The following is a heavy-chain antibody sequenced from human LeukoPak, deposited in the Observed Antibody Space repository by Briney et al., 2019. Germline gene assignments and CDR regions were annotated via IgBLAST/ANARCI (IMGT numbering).Heavy chain of an antibody. CDR2: ISSSSSYI. V-gene: IGHV3-21*01. CDR3: ARVRYCSGGSCYSPFDY. CDR1: GFTFSSYS. J-gene: IGHJ4*02. Sequence: PGGSLRLSCAASGFTFSSYSMNWVRQAPGKGLEWVSSISSSSSYIYYADSVKGRFTISRDNAKSSLYLQMNSLRAEDTAVYYCARVRYCSGGSCYSPFDYWGQGTLVTVSS. D-gene: IGHD2-15*01.